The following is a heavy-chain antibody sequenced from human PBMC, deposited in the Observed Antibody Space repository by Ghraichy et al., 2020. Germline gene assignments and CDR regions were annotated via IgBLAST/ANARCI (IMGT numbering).Heavy chain of an antibody. V-gene: IGHV3-7*01. CDR1: GFTISSYW. CDR3: ARDWYFDL. Sequence: GESLNISCAASGFTISSYWMSWVRQAPGKGLEWVANIKQDGSEKYYVDSVKGRFTISRDNAKNSLYLQMNSLRAEDTAVYYCARDWYFDLWGRGTLVTVSS. CDR2: IKQDGSEK. J-gene: IGHJ2*01.